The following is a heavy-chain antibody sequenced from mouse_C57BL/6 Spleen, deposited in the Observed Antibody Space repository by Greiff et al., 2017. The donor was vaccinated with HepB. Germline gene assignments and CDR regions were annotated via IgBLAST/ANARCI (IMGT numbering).Heavy chain of an antibody. J-gene: IGHJ2*01. Sequence: EVQLQQSGPELVKPGASVKISCKASGYTFTDYYMNWVKQSHGKSLEWIGDINPNNGGTSYNQKFKGKATLTVDKSSSTAYMELRSLTSEDSAVYYCARYCDYWGKGTTHTVSS. CDR3: ARYCDY. CDR2: INPNNGGT. CDR1: GYTFTDYY. V-gene: IGHV1-26*01.